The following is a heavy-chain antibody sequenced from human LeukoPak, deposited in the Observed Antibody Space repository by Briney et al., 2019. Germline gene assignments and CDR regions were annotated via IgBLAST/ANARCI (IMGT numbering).Heavy chain of an antibody. V-gene: IGHV1-69*04. CDR1: GGTFSSYA. J-gene: IGHJ4*02. CDR2: IIPILGIA. CDR3: AVGRRGYSYGPFDY. Sequence: SVKVSCKASGGTFSSYAISWVQQAPGQGLEWMGRIIPILGIANYAQKFQGRVTITADKSTSTAYMELSSLRSEDTAVYYCAVGRRGYSYGPFDYWGQGTLVTVSS. D-gene: IGHD5-18*01.